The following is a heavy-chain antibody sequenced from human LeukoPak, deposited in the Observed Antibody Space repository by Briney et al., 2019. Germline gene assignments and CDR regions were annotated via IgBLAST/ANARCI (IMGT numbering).Heavy chain of an antibody. D-gene: IGHD4-17*01. CDR1: GFTFSSYG. Sequence: PGGSLRLSCAASGFTFSSYGMHWVRQAPGKGLEWVAVISYDGSNKYYADSVKGRITISRDNSKNTLYLQMNSLRAEDTAVYYCAKVSTTVTTLGAFDIWGQGTMVTVSS. V-gene: IGHV3-30*18. J-gene: IGHJ3*02. CDR3: AKVSTTVTTLGAFDI. CDR2: ISYDGSNK.